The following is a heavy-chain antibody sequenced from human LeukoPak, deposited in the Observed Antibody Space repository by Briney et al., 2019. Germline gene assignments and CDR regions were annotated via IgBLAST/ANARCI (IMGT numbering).Heavy chain of an antibody. J-gene: IGHJ6*02. CDR1: GLTLDYYA. Sequence: PGRSLRLSCVASGLTLDYYAMHWVRQAPGKGLEWVAGFSLDTDRIDYADSVKGRFTVSRDNAKNPLYLQMNSLRPEDTAVYYCGKDITPGGMDVWGQGTTVTVSS. V-gene: IGHV3-9*01. D-gene: IGHD2-15*01. CDR2: FSLDTDRI. CDR3: GKDITPGGMDV.